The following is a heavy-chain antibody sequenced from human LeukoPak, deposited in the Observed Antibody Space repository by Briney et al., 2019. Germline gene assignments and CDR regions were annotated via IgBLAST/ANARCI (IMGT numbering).Heavy chain of an antibody. CDR1: GGSISSGGYY. CDR3: ARYDSSGYYPDY. CDR2: IYYSGST. J-gene: IGHJ4*02. Sequence: NTSETLSLTCTVSGGSISSGGYYWSWIRQHPGKGLEWIGYIYYSGSTYYNPSLKSRVTISVDTSKNQFSLKLSSVTAADTAVYYCARYDSSGYYPDYWGQGTLVTVSS. D-gene: IGHD3-22*01. V-gene: IGHV4-31*03.